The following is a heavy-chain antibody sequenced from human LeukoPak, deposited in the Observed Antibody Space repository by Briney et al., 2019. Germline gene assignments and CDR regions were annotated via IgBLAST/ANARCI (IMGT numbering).Heavy chain of an antibody. V-gene: IGHV3-74*01. Sequence: GGSLRLSCAASGFTFTDHHMDWVRQAPGKGLVWVSRVNSDGSSTTYADSVKGRFTISRDNAKNTLYLQMNSLRAEDTAVYYCARGRYYGMDVWGQGTTVTVSS. CDR3: ARGRYYGMDV. CDR2: VNSDGSST. J-gene: IGHJ6*02. CDR1: GFTFTDHH.